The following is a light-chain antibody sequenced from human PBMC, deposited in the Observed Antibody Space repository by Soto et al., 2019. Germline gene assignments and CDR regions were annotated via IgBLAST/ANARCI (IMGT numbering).Light chain of an antibody. Sequence: DIQVTQSPSSLSASVGDRVTITCRASQSIYNSLNWYQQKPGKAPKLLIYAASSLQSGVPSRFSVSGSGTDFTLIISSLQPEDFATYYCQQSYSTPVTFGQGTKLEIK. V-gene: IGKV1-39*01. CDR3: QQSYSTPVT. J-gene: IGKJ2*01. CDR1: QSIYNS. CDR2: AAS.